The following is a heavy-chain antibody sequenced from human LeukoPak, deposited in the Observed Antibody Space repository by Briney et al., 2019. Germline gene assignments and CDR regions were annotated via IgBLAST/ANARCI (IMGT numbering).Heavy chain of an antibody. V-gene: IGHV3-23*01. CDR2: ISGSGGST. D-gene: IGHD6-13*01. CDR1: GFTFSSYA. CDR3: AREPTSWYVSEGGFDY. Sequence: GGSLRLSCAASGFTFSSYAMSWVRQAPGKGLEWVSAISGSGGSTYYADSVKGRFTISRDNSKNSLYLQIHSLRAEDTAVYYCAREPTSWYVSEGGFDYWAREPWSPSPQ. J-gene: IGHJ4*02.